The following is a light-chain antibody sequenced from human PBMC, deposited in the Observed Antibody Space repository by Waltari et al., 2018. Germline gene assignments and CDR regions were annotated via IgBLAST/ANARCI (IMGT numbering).Light chain of an antibody. CDR1: HSLVYSDENTY. J-gene: IGKJ1*01. V-gene: IGKV2-30*01. CDR3: MQGTHWPPT. CDR2: KVS. Sequence: DVVMTQSPLSLPVTLGQPASISCRSSHSLVYSDENTYLNWFHQRPGQSPRRLIYKVSNRDSGVPDRFSGSGSGTDFTLKSSRVEAEDVGVYYCMQGTHWPPTCGQGTKVEIQ.